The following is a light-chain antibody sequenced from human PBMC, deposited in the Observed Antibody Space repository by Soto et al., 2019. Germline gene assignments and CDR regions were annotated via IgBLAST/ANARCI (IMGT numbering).Light chain of an antibody. CDR3: QQRGNWPPWT. CDR1: QTIDIY. CDR2: DAS. V-gene: IGKV3-11*01. Sequence: EVVLTQSPGTLSLSPGERATLSCRASQTIDIYLGWYQQKPGQAPRLLIYDASNRAPGIPARFSGSGSGTDFTLTISSLEPEDSAIYYCQQRGNWPPWTFGQGTRVEIK. J-gene: IGKJ1*01.